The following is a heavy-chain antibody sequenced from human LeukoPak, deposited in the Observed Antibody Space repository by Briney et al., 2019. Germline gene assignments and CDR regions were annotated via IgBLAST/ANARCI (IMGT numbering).Heavy chain of an antibody. J-gene: IGHJ4*02. V-gene: IGHV4-39*01. D-gene: IGHD6-19*01. CDR1: GGSISSSSYY. CDR2: MYYSGST. CDR3: AKSSGFDY. Sequence: SETLSLTCTVSGGSISSSSYYWGWIRQPPGKGLEWIGSMYYSGSTYYNPSLKSRVTISVDTSKNQFSLKLSSVTAADTAVYYCAKSSGFDYWGQGTLVTVSS.